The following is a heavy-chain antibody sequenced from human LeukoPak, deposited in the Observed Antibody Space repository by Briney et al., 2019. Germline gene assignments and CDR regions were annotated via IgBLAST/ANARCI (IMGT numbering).Heavy chain of an antibody. CDR1: GGSISTYY. V-gene: IGHV4-59*01. D-gene: IGHD6-6*01. Sequence: SETLSLTCTVSGGSISTYYWNWIRQPPGKGLEWIGYIYHSGSTNHNPSLQSRVTISVDTSKNQFSLNLNSVTAADTAVYYCARGGAARLHFQNWGQGTLVTVSS. CDR2: IYHSGST. J-gene: IGHJ1*01. CDR3: ARGGAARLHFQN.